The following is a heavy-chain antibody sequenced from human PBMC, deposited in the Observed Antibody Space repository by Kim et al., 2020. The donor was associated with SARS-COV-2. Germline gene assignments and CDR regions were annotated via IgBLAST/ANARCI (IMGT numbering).Heavy chain of an antibody. D-gene: IGHD3-3*01. J-gene: IGHJ4*02. CDR3: ASHSLTEFLEWLLLFDY. Sequence: SETLSLTCTVSGGSISSSSYYWGWIRQPPGKGLEWIGSIYYSGSTYYNPSLKSRVTISVDTSKNQFSLKLSSVTAADTAVYYCASHSLTEFLEWLLLFDYWGQGTLVTVSS. CDR2: IYYSGST. V-gene: IGHV4-39*01. CDR1: GGSISSSSYY.